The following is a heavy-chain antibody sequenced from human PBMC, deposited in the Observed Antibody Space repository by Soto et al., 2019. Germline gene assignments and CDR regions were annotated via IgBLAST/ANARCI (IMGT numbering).Heavy chain of an antibody. Sequence: SETLSLTCTVSGGSISSSSYYWGWIRQPPGKGLEWIGSIYYSGSTYYNPSLKSRVTISVDTSKNQFSLKLSSVTAADTAVYYCARGSGYSGITLITGTPDDNWFDPWGQGTLVTVSS. D-gene: IGHD1-7*01. CDR1: GGSISSSSYY. V-gene: IGHV4-39*01. CDR3: ARGSGYSGITLITGTPDDNWFDP. CDR2: IYYSGST. J-gene: IGHJ5*02.